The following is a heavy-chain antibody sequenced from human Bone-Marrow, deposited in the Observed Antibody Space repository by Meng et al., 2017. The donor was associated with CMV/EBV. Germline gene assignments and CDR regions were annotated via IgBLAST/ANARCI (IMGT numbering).Heavy chain of an antibody. CDR2: LSFHGSDK. D-gene: IGHD2-15*01. V-gene: IGHV3-30*18. Sequence: FTFRSYGMHWVRQAPGKGLEWVALLSFHGSDKSYAESVKGRIAISRDNSKNTLSLQMDSLRPDDTAVYYCAKDSQYCSGGSCYGYLDDWGQGALVTVSS. CDR1: FTFRSYG. J-gene: IGHJ4*02. CDR3: AKDSQYCSGGSCYGYLDD.